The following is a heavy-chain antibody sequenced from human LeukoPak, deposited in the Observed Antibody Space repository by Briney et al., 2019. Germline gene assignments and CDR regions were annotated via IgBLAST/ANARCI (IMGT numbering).Heavy chain of an antibody. CDR3: ASKHLWSDGFDI. CDR1: GGSISSYY. D-gene: IGHD3-10*01. V-gene: IGHV4-4*07. CDR2: IYSSGSS. J-gene: IGHJ3*02. Sequence: SETLSLTCTVSGGSISSYYWSWIRQPAGKRLEWIGRIYSSGSSNYNPSLKSRVTMSVDTSKNQISLKLSSVTAADTAVYYCASKHLWSDGFDIWGQGTMVTVSS.